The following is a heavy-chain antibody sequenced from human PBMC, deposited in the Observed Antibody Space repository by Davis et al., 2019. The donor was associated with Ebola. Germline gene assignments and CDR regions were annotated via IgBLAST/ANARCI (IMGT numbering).Heavy chain of an antibody. CDR3: ARVRAYYYYYGMDV. CDR1: GGSVSSGSYY. Sequence: SETLSLTCTVSGGSVSSGSYYWNWIRQPPGKGLEWIGYIYYSGSTNYNPSLKSRVTISVDTSKNQFSLKLSSVTAADTAVYYCARVRAYYYYYGMDVWGQGTTVTVSS. V-gene: IGHV4-61*01. D-gene: IGHD4-17*01. CDR2: IYYSGST. J-gene: IGHJ6*02.